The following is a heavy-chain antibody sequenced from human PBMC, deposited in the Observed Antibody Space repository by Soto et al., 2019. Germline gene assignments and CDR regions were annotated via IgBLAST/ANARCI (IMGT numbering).Heavy chain of an antibody. Sequence: QVQLQESGPGLVKPSETLSLTCAVSGGPITTTTWWAWVRLPPGKGLEWIGELHHDGTTNYNPSLESRITMSLDKSNNHFSLNLTSVTAADTAIYYCATQTISYTWGVWGRGTTVTVSS. CDR3: ATQTISYTWGV. D-gene: IGHD3-16*01. CDR2: LHHDGTT. V-gene: IGHV4-4*02. CDR1: GGPITTTTW. J-gene: IGHJ6*02.